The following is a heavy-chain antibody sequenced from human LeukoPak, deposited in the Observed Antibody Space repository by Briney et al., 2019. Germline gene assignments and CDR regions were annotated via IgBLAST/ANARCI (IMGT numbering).Heavy chain of an antibody. D-gene: IGHD3-3*01. CDR1: GYTFTSYA. V-gene: IGHV1-3*01. CDR3: ARDRPNPSGLRFLEWSKPDFDY. J-gene: IGHJ4*02. CDR2: INAGNGNT. Sequence: ASVKVSCKASGYTFTSYAMHWVRQAPGQRLEWMGWINAGNGNTKYSQKFQGRVTITRDTSASTAYMELSSLRSEDTAVYYCARDRPNPSGLRFLEWSKPDFDYWGQGTLVTVSS.